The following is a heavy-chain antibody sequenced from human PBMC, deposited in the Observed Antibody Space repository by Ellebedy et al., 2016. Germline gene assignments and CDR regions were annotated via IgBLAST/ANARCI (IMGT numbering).Heavy chain of an antibody. D-gene: IGHD6-19*01. J-gene: IGHJ5*02. Sequence: GESLKISXATSGFSFSNYFMTWIRRAPGKGLEWVANIKQDGSEKYYVDSVKGRFTISRDNAKNSLYLQMKSLRAEDTAVYYCARQHSAGIAVAGRWFDPWGQGTLVTVSS. CDR2: IKQDGSEK. CDR3: ARQHSAGIAVAGRWFDP. CDR1: GFSFSNYF. V-gene: IGHV3-7*03.